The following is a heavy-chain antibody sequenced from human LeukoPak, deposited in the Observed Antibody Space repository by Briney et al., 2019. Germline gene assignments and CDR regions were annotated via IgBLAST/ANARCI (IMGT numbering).Heavy chain of an antibody. V-gene: IGHV4-34*01. CDR3: ARATEACYFDY. J-gene: IGHJ4*02. CDR1: GGSFSGYY. Sequence: SETLSLTCAVYGGSFSGYYWSWIRQPPGKRPEWIGEINHSGSTNYNPSLKSRVTISVDTSKNQFSLKLSSVTAADTAVYYCARATEACYFDYWGQGTLVTVSS. CDR2: INHSGST. D-gene: IGHD5-12*01.